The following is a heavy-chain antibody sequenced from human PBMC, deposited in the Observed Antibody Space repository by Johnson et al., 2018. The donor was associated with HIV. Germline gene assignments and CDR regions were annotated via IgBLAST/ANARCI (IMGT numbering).Heavy chain of an antibody. Sequence: QMQLVESGGGVVRPGGSLRLSCAASGFTFSSYAMHWVRQAPGKGLEWVAVISYDGSNKYYADSVKGRFTISRDNSKKTLYLQMNSLRAEDTAVYYCARQKNSQGRWLQFDAFDIWGQGTMVTVSS. J-gene: IGHJ3*02. CDR2: ISYDGSNK. CDR3: ARQKNSQGRWLQFDAFDI. D-gene: IGHD5-24*01. CDR1: GFTFSSYA. V-gene: IGHV3-30*04.